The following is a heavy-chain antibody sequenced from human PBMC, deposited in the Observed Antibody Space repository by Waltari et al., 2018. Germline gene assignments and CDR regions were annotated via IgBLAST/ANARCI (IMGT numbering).Heavy chain of an antibody. CDR3: ARGSAWELPDY. V-gene: IGHV4-39*07. Sequence: QLQLQESGPGLVKPSETLSLTCTVSGGSISSSSYYWGWIRQPPGEGLGRIGSILYSGSTDYHPPRKSRVTRSVDPSKNQFSLKLSSVTAADTAVYYCARGSAWELPDYWGQGTLVTVSS. J-gene: IGHJ4*02. CDR1: GGSISSSSYY. CDR2: ILYSGST. D-gene: IGHD1-26*01.